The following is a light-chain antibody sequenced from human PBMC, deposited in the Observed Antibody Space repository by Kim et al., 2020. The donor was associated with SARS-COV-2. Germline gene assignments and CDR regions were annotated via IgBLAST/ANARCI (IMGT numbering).Light chain of an antibody. CDR2: GAS. J-gene: IGKJ2*01. CDR3: QQYGTSPT. Sequence: EIVLTQSPGTLSLSPGERATLSCRASQSVSDSYLAWYQQKPGQAPRLLIFGASSRATGIPDRFSGSGSGTDFTLTIIRLEPEDFAVYYCQQYGTSPTFGQGTKLEI. V-gene: IGKV3-20*01. CDR1: QSVSDSY.